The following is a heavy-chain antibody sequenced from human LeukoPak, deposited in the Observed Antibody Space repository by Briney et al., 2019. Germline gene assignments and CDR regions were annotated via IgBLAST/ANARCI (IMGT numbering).Heavy chain of an antibody. Sequence: SETLSLTCTVSGGSISSSSYYWGWIRQPPGKGLEWIGRIYYSGSTYYNPSLKSRVTISVDTSKNQFSLKLSSVTAADTAVYYCARRSIAVARNYYGMDVWGQGTTVTVSS. J-gene: IGHJ6*02. V-gene: IGHV4-39*01. CDR3: ARRSIAVARNYYGMDV. CDR1: GGSISSSSYY. CDR2: IYYSGST. D-gene: IGHD6-19*01.